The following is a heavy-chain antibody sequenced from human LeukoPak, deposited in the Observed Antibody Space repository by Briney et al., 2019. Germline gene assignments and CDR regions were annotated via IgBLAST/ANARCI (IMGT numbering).Heavy chain of an antibody. V-gene: IGHV4-30-2*01. CDR1: GGSISSGGYS. J-gene: IGHJ4*02. Sequence: PSETLSLTCAVSGGSISSGGYSWSWIRQPPGKGLEWIGYIYHSGSTYYNPSLKSRVTMSVDRSKNQFSLKLSSVTAADTAVYYCARESVVAAFDYWGQGTLVTVSS. CDR2: IYHSGST. CDR3: ARESVVAAFDY. D-gene: IGHD2-15*01.